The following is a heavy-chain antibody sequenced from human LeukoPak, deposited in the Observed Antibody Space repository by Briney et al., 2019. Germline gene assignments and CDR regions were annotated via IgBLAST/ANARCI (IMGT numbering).Heavy chain of an antibody. J-gene: IGHJ4*02. CDR1: GGSVSSGNYY. V-gene: IGHV4-61*01. CDR3: ARVGDSRGYSSDY. Sequence: PSETLSLTCTVSGGSVSSGNYYWSWIRQPPGKGLEWIGYIYYSGSTNYNPSLKSRVTISVDTSKNQFYLKLSSVTAADTAVYYCARVGDSRGYSSDYWGQGTLVTVSS. CDR2: IYYSGST. D-gene: IGHD3-22*01.